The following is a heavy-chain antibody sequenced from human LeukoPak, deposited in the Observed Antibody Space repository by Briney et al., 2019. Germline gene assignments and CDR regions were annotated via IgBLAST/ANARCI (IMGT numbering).Heavy chain of an antibody. J-gene: IGHJ4*02. D-gene: IGHD1-26*01. CDR3: AREGVGARGFDY. Sequence: GGSLRLSCAASGFTFSSYEMNWVRQAPGKGLEWVSYISSSGSTIYYADSVKGRFTISRDNAKNSLYLQMNSLRAEDTAVYYCAREGVGARGFDYWGQGTLVTVSS. V-gene: IGHV3-48*03. CDR2: ISSSGSTI. CDR1: GFTFSSYE.